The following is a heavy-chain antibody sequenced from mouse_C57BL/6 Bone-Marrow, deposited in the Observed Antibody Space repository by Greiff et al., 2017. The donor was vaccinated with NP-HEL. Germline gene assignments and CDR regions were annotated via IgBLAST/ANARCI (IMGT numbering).Heavy chain of an antibody. J-gene: IGHJ2*01. CDR2: IYPRSGNT. D-gene: IGHD3-2*02. V-gene: IGHV1-81*01. CDR1: GYTFTSYG. CDR3: ARRGSSGSY. Sequence: VKLQESGAELARPGASVKLSCKASGYTFTSYGISWVKQRTGQGLEWIGAIYPRSGNTYYNEKFKGKATLTADKSSSTAYMELRSLTSEDSAVYFCARRGSSGSYWGQGTTLTVSS.